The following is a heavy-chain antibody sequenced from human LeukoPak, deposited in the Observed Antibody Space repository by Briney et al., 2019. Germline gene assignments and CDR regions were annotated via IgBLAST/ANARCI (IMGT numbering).Heavy chain of an antibody. Sequence: GGSLRLSCAASGFTFTSYAMTWVRQAPGKGLEWVSGISNSGGSTYYADSVKGRFTISGDNSKNTLYLQMNSLRAEDTAVYYCAKYLDSSTWSPFDYWGQGTLVTVSS. CDR1: GFTFTSYA. V-gene: IGHV3-23*01. CDR3: AKYLDSSTWSPFDY. CDR2: ISNSGGST. J-gene: IGHJ4*02. D-gene: IGHD6-13*01.